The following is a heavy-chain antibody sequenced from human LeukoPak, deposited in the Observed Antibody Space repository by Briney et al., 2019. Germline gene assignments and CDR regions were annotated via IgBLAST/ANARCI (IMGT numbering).Heavy chain of an antibody. CDR1: GFTFSSYA. CDR3: ARDNTVANDY. CDR2: ISGSGGST. V-gene: IGHV3-23*01. Sequence: GGSLRLSCAASGFTFSSYAMSWVGQAPGKGLEWVSAISGSGGSTYYADSVKGRFTISRDNAKNSLYLQMNSLRDEDTAVYYCARDNTVANDYWGQGTLVTVSS. J-gene: IGHJ4*02. D-gene: IGHD4-17*01.